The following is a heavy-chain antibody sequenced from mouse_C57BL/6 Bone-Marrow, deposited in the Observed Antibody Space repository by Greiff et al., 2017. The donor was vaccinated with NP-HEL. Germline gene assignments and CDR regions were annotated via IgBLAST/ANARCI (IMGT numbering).Heavy chain of an antibody. V-gene: IGHV5-4*01. Sequence: EVHLVESGGGLVKPGGSLKLSCAASGFTFSSYAMSWVRQTPEKRLEWVATISDGGSYTYYPDNVKGRFTISRDNAKNNLYLQMSHLKSEDTAMYYCARDKMDYWGQGTSVTVSS. CDR3: ARDKMDY. CDR2: ISDGGSYT. CDR1: GFTFSSYA. J-gene: IGHJ4*01.